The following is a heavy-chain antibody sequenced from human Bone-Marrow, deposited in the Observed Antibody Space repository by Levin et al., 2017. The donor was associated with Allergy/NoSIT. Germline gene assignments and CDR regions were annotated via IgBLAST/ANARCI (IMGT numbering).Heavy chain of an antibody. CDR1: GFGFEDFG. CDR2: ITVNGETE. J-gene: IGHJ5*02. Sequence: LSLTCATSGFGFEDFGMNWVRQVPGKGLEWVAGITVNGETEGYADSVKGRFTISRDNAKQSLFLQMNSLRAEDTGLYYCARDPPRGAFYPHHWGQGTLVTVSS. CDR3: ARDPPRGAFYPHH. V-gene: IGHV3-20*04. D-gene: IGHD2/OR15-2a*01.